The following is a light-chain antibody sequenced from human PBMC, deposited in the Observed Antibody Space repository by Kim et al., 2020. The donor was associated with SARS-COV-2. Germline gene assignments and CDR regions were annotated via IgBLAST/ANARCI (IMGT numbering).Light chain of an antibody. V-gene: IGKV1-17*03. CDR1: QGINNY. J-gene: IGKJ5*01. CDR2: AAS. Sequence: DIQMTQSPSAMSASVGDRITITCRASQGINNYLAWFQQKPGKVPKRLLYAASSLQSGVPSRFSGSGSGTEFTLTISSLQPEDFATYYCLQLKSYPLTFGQGTRLEIK. CDR3: LQLKSYPLT.